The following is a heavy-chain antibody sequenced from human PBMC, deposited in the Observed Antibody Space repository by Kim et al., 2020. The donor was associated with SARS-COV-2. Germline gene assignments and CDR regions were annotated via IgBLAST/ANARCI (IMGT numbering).Heavy chain of an antibody. J-gene: IGHJ4*02. V-gene: IGHV3-11*01. CDR3: ARVYSSSWRPNFGY. D-gene: IGHD6-13*01. Sequence: ADSVKGRFTISRDNAKNSLYLQMNSLRAEDTAVYYCARVYSSSWRPNFGYWGQGTLVTVSS.